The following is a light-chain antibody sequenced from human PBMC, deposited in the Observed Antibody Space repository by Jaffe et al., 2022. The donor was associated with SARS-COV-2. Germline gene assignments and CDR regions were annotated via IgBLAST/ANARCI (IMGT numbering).Light chain of an antibody. Sequence: QSVVTQPPSASGTPGQRVTISCSGSSSNIETYTVNWYQQLPGTAPKVIIYANNQRFSGVPDRFSGSKTGASASLAITGLQSEDEAEYYCAVWDDRLRGVVFGGGTKLTVL. J-gene: IGLJ2*01. CDR3: AVWDDRLRGVV. CDR1: SSNIETYT. V-gene: IGLV1-44*01. CDR2: ANN.